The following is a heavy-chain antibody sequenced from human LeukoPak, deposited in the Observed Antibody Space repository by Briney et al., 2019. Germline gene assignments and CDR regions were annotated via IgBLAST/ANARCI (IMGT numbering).Heavy chain of an antibody. V-gene: IGHV3-30*04. CDR3: AREGYYYGSESHQADAFDV. J-gene: IGHJ3*01. CDR1: GFTFSSYA. D-gene: IGHD3-10*01. CDR2: MSYDGSNE. Sequence: GGSLRLSCAASGFTFSSYAMHWVRQAPGTGLQWVAFMSYDGSNEYYADSVKGRFTISRDNSKNTLYLQMNSLSAEDTAEYYCAREGYYYGSESHQADAFDVWGHGTMVTVSS.